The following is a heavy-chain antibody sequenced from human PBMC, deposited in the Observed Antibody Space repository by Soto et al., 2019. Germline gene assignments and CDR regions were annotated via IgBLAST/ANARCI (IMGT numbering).Heavy chain of an antibody. CDR1: GYSFTSYC. Sequence: GESLKISCKDSGYSFTSYCISWVRQMPGKGLEWMGRIDPSDSYTNYSPSFQGHVTISADKSISTAYLQWSSLKASDTAMYYCARTSAAGKYYYGMDVWGQGTTVTVSS. CDR2: IDPSDSYT. CDR3: ARTSAAGKYYYGMDV. D-gene: IGHD6-13*01. V-gene: IGHV5-10-1*01. J-gene: IGHJ6*02.